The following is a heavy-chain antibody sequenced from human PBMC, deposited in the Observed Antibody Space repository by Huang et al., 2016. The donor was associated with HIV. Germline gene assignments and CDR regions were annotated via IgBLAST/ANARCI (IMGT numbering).Heavy chain of an antibody. J-gene: IGHJ4*02. V-gene: IGHV4-34*01. CDR1: GGSFSGYY. CDR2: INPLGKT. Sequence: QVHLRPWGAGLVKPSETLSLTCAVYGGSFSGYYWTWIRQSPGKGLEWIGEINPLGKTNYQPSLKSRVTISNDTAKNQFSRQLTSVSAADTGVDFCAREKAADSAWYGVYYFDYWGEGALVTVTS. D-gene: IGHD6-19*01. CDR3: AREKAADSAWYGVYYFDY.